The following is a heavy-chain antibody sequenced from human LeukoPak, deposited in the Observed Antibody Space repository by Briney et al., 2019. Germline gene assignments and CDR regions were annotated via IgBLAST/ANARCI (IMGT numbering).Heavy chain of an antibody. Sequence: SVKVSCKASGGTFSSYAISWVRQAPGQGLEWMGGIIPIFGTANYAQKFQGRVTITADESTSTAYMELSSLRSEDTAVYYCATSRAGLLVFNNEYFQHWGQGTLVTVSS. V-gene: IGHV1-69*13. D-gene: IGHD6-19*01. CDR2: IIPIFGTA. CDR1: GGTFSSYA. CDR3: ATSRAGLLVFNNEYFQH. J-gene: IGHJ1*01.